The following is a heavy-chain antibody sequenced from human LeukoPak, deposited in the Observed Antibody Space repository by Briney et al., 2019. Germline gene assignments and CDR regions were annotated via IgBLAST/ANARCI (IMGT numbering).Heavy chain of an antibody. CDR3: ARDPEEQHLFDY. CDR2: INPNSGGT. D-gene: IGHD6-13*01. Sequence: ASVKVSCKASGYTFTRYAINWVRQAPGQGLEWMGWINPNSGGTNYAQKFQGRVTMTRDTSISTAYMELSRLRSDDTAVYYCARDPEEQHLFDYWGQGTLVTVSS. V-gene: IGHV1-2*02. J-gene: IGHJ4*02. CDR1: GYTFTRYA.